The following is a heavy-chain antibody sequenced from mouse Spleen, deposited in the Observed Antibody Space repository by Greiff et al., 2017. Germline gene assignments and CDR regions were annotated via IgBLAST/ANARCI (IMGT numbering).Heavy chain of an antibody. CDR3: ARDGNYYGSSYGAY. CDR2: SRNKANDYTT. Sequence: EVQLQESEGGLVQPGGSLRLSCATSGFTFSDFYMEWVRQPPGKRLEWIAASRNKANDYTTEYSASVKGRFIVSRDTSQSILYLQMNALRAEDTAIYYCARDGNYYGSSYGAYWGQGTLVTVSA. D-gene: IGHD1-1*01. CDR1: GFTFSDFY. V-gene: IGHV7-1*02. J-gene: IGHJ3*01.